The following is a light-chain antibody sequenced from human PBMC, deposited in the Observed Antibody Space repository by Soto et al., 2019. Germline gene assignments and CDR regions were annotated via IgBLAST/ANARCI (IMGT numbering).Light chain of an antibody. CDR2: LGS. CDR3: MQALQTPPT. CDR1: QSLLHSNGYNY. Sequence: DIAMTQSPLSLPVTPGEPASISCRSSQSLLHSNGYNYLDWYLQKPGQSPQLLIYLGSNRASGVPDRFSGSGSGTDFTLKISRVEAEDVGVYYCMQALQTPPTFGQGTNLEIK. V-gene: IGKV2-28*01. J-gene: IGKJ2*01.